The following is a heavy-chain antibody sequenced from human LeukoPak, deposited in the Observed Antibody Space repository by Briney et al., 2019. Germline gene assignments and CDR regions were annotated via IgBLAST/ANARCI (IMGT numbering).Heavy chain of an antibody. D-gene: IGHD3-3*01. CDR2: IYYSGST. V-gene: IGHV4-39*01. Sequence: SETLSLTCTVSGGSISSYYWGWIRQPPGKGLEWIGSIYYSGSTYYNPSLKSRVTISVDTSKNQFSLKLSSVTAADTAVYYCARIYDFWSGSDYWGQGTLVTVSS. CDR1: GGSISSYY. CDR3: ARIYDFWSGSDY. J-gene: IGHJ4*02.